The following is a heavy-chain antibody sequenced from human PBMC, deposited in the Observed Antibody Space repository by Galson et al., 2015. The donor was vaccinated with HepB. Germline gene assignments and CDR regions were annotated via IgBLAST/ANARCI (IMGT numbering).Heavy chain of an antibody. CDR3: ARDQVVVVAASLYYYYGMDV. V-gene: IGHV3-30-3*01. J-gene: IGHJ6*02. CDR1: GFTFSSYA. CDR2: ISYDGSNK. Sequence: SLRLSCAASGFTFSSYAMHWVRQAPGKGLEWVAVISYDGSNKYYADSVKGRFTISRDNSKNTLYLQMNSLRAEDTAVYYCARDQVVVVAASLYYYYGMDVWGQGTTVTVSS. D-gene: IGHD2-15*01.